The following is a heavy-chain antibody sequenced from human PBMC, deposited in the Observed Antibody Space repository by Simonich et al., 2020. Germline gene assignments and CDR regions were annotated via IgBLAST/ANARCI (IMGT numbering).Heavy chain of an antibody. V-gene: IGHV3-30*07. J-gene: IGHJ4*02. D-gene: IGHD6-25*01. CDR3: ARPESESYSSGPDY. Sequence: QVQLVESGGGVVQPGRSLRLSCAASGFTFSSYAMHWVRQAPGKGLEWVAVISYEGSNKYYADAVKGRFTISRDNSKNTLYLQMNSLRAEDTAVYYCARPESESYSSGPDYWGQGTLVTVSS. CDR2: ISYEGSNK. CDR1: GFTFSSYA.